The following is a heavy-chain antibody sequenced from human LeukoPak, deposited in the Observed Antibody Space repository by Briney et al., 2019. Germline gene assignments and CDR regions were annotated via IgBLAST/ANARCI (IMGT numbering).Heavy chain of an antibody. CDR3: ARDQDVVVLLGIIAYDALDL. CDR1: GFIFSKYW. V-gene: IGHV3-7*01. Sequence: PGGSLRLSCTASGFIFSKYWMTWLRQAPGKGLEWVANIRQDGGDIHYVDSVKGRFTISRDNGKNSLYLQMNSLRAEDTAVYYCARDQDVVVLLGIIAYDALDLWGQGTMVTVSS. J-gene: IGHJ3*01. CDR2: IRQDGGDI. D-gene: IGHD2-15*01.